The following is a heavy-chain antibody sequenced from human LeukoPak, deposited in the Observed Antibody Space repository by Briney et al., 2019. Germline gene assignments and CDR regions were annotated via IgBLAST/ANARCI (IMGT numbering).Heavy chain of an antibody. V-gene: IGHV1-18*01. CDR3: ARSGMYSSSTMFDY. Sequence: ASVKVSCKASGYTFTSYGISWVRQAPGQGLEWMGWISAYNGNTNYAQKLQGRVTMTTDTSTSTAYVELRSLRSDDTAVYYCARSGMYSSSTMFDYWGQGTLVTVSS. J-gene: IGHJ4*02. CDR1: GYTFTSYG. CDR2: ISAYNGNT. D-gene: IGHD6-13*01.